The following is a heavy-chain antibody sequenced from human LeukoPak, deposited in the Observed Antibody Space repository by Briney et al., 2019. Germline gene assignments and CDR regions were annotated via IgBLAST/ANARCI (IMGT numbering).Heavy chain of an antibody. Sequence: GASLRLSCAASGFTFSSYARSWVRQAPGKGLEWVSAISGSGGSTYYADSVKGRFTISRDNSKNTLYLQMNSQRAEDTAVYYCAKYEHIVVVTTTYFDYWGQGTLVTVSS. D-gene: IGHD2-21*02. J-gene: IGHJ4*02. CDR3: AKYEHIVVVTTTYFDY. CDR1: GFTFSSYA. CDR2: ISGSGGST. V-gene: IGHV3-23*01.